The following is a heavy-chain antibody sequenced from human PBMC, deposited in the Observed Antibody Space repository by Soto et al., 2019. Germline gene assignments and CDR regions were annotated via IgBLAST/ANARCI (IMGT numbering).Heavy chain of an antibody. CDR1: GGSITSREYY. CDR3: ARRVKYGSGRRPAYYFDY. V-gene: IGHV4-39*07. Sequence: SETLSLTCTVSGGSITSREYYWAWIRQPPGKGLQFVGTIYYSGSSYSNPSLKSRLSMSVDTSKNQFSLTMKSVTAADTAVYYCARRVKYGSGRRPAYYFDYWGQGTLVTVSS. CDR2: IYYSGSS. D-gene: IGHD3-10*01. J-gene: IGHJ4*02.